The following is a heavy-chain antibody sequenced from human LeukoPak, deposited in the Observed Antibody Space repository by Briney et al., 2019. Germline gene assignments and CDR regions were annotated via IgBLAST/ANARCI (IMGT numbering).Heavy chain of an antibody. Sequence: GGSLRLSCAASGFTFSSYSMNWVRQAPGKGLEWVSSITGSSSYIYYADSVKGRFTISRDNAKNSLYLQMNSLRAEDTAVYYCARDRVNTGFYCAMDVWGQGTTVTVSS. V-gene: IGHV3-21*01. J-gene: IGHJ6*02. CDR1: GFTFSSYS. CDR2: ITGSSSYI. D-gene: IGHD1/OR15-1a*01. CDR3: ARDRVNTGFYCAMDV.